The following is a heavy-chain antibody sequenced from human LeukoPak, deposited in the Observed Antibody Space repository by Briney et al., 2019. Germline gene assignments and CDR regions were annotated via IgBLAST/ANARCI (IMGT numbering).Heavy chain of an antibody. Sequence: SETLSLTCTVSGGSISSYYWSWIRQPPGKGLEWIGYIYYSGSTNYNPSLKSRVTISVDTSKNQFSLKLSSVTAADTAVYYCARARLGSLFDYWGQGTLVTVSS. CDR2: IYYSGST. D-gene: IGHD6-19*01. V-gene: IGHV4-59*01. CDR3: ARARLGSLFDY. J-gene: IGHJ4*02. CDR1: GGSISSYY.